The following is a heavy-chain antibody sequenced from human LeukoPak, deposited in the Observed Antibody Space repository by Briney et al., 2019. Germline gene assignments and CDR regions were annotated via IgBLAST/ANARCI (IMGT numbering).Heavy chain of an antibody. J-gene: IGHJ4*02. V-gene: IGHV1-18*01. CDR3: ARDKGWFGELPIDY. D-gene: IGHD3-10*01. Sequence: ASVKVSCKASGYTFTSYGISWARQAPGQGLEWMGWISAYNGNTNYAQKLQGRVTMTTDTSTSTAYMELRSLRSDDTAVYYCARDKGWFGELPIDYWGQGTLVTVSS. CDR1: GYTFTSYG. CDR2: ISAYNGNT.